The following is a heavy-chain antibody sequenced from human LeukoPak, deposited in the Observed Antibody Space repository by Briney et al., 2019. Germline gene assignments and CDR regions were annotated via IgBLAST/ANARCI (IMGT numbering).Heavy chain of an antibody. J-gene: IGHJ6*02. Sequence: GGSLRLSCAASGFTFSSYWMSWVRQAPGKGLEWVANIKQDGSEKYYVDSVKGRFTISRDKAKNSLYLQMNSLRAEDTAVYYCARDVSHRFGELLYYYYGMDVWGQGTTVTVSS. CDR2: IKQDGSEK. CDR3: ARDVSHRFGELLYYYYGMDV. CDR1: GFTFSSYW. V-gene: IGHV3-7*01. D-gene: IGHD3-10*01.